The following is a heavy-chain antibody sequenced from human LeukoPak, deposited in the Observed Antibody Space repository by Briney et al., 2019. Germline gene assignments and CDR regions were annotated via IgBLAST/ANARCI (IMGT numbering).Heavy chain of an antibody. Sequence: GGSLRLSCAASGFTFSSYSMNWVRQAPGKGLEWVPSISSSSSYIYYADSVKGRFTISRDDAKNSVYLQMSSLRADDTTVYFCARDPVGIADFDFWGQGALVTVSS. CDR1: GFTFSSYS. J-gene: IGHJ4*02. D-gene: IGHD2-15*01. CDR3: ARDPVGIADFDF. CDR2: ISSSSSYI. V-gene: IGHV3-21*01.